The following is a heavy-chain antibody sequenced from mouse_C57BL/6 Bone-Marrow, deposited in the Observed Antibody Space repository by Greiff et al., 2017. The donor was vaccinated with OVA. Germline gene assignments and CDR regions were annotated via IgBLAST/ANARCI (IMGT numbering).Heavy chain of an antibody. V-gene: IGHV1-61*01. J-gene: IGHJ2*01. CDR3: ASYSNYLYYFDY. D-gene: IGHD2-5*01. Sequence: QVQLQQPGAELVRPGSSVKLSCKASGYTFTSYWMDWVKQRPGQGLEWIGNIYPSDSETHYNQKFKDKATLTVDKSSSTAYMQLSSLTSEDSAVYYCASYSNYLYYFDYWGQGTTLTVSS. CDR2: IYPSDSET. CDR1: GYTFTSYW.